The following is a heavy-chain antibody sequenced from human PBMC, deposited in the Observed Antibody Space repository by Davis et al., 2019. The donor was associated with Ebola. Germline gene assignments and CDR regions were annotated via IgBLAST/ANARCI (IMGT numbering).Heavy chain of an antibody. CDR1: GFTFSSYA. CDR3: ARATNCDF. Sequence: GGSLRLSCAASGFTFSSYAMHWVRQAPGKGLEWVAVISYDGSNKYYADSVKGRFTISRDNAKTTLYLQMDSLRVEDTAVYYCARATNCDFWGQGTLVTVSS. J-gene: IGHJ4*02. V-gene: IGHV3-30*04. CDR2: ISYDGSNK.